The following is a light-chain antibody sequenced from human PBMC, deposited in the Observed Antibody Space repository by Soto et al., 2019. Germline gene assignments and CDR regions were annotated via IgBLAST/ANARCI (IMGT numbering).Light chain of an antibody. Sequence: IQMTQSPLSVSASVGDRVTISCRASQGISTWLAWYQQKPGKAPKLLIYAASSLQTGVPSRFSGSGSGTDFTLTISSLQPEDTATYFCQQAYGFAFTFGPGTKVDIK. J-gene: IGKJ3*01. CDR3: QQAYGFAFT. CDR2: AAS. V-gene: IGKV1-12*01. CDR1: QGISTW.